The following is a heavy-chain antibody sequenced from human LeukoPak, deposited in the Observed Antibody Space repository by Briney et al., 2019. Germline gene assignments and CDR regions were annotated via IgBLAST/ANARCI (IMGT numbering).Heavy chain of an antibody. D-gene: IGHD3-22*01. CDR2: INPSGGST. Sequence: ASVKVSFKASGYTFTSYYMHWVRQAPGQGLEWMGIINPSGGSTSYAQKFQGRVTMTRDTSTSTVYMELSSLRSEDTAVYYCARDGYYDSSGYSGDYWGQGTLVTVSS. CDR1: GYTFTSYY. CDR3: ARDGYYDSSGYSGDY. J-gene: IGHJ4*02. V-gene: IGHV1-46*01.